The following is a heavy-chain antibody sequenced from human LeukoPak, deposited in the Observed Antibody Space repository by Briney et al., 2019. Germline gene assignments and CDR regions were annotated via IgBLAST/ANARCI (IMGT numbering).Heavy chain of an antibody. CDR3: ARVRQEYYYDSSGLDY. CDR1: GGTFSSYA. CDR2: IIPILGIA. V-gene: IGHV1-69*04. J-gene: IGHJ4*02. D-gene: IGHD3-22*01. Sequence: SVKVSCKASGGTFSSYAISWVRQAPGQGLEWMGRIIPILGIANYAQKFQGRVTITADKSTSTAYMELSSLRSEDTAVYYCARVRQEYYYDSSGLDYWGQGTLVTVSS.